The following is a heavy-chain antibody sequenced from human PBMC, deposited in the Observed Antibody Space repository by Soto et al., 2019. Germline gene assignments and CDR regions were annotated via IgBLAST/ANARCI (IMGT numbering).Heavy chain of an antibody. Sequence: SETLSLTCAVYGGSFSGYYWSWIRQPPGKGLEWIGEINHSGSTNYNPSLKSRVTISVDTSKNQFSLKLSSVTAADTAVYYCARAEDIVVVPAVYGMDVWGQGTTVTVSS. CDR1: GGSFSGYY. D-gene: IGHD2-2*01. J-gene: IGHJ6*02. CDR3: ARAEDIVVVPAVYGMDV. V-gene: IGHV4-34*01. CDR2: INHSGST.